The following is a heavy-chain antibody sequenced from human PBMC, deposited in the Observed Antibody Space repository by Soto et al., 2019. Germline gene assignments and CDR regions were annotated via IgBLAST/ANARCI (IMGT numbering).Heavy chain of an antibody. CDR3: ARDKMIDDFGLGSFDL. CDR1: GYTFRSFG. J-gene: IGHJ4*02. V-gene: IGHV1-18*04. D-gene: IGHD3-10*01. Sequence: QVQLVQSGAEMKKPGASVKVSCKASGYTFRSFGVSWVRQAPGQGPEWMGWISGYNGKTKSAQKVQGRVIMTTDTSTNTAYMELRSLRADDTAVYYCARDKMIDDFGLGSFDLWGQGTVVTVSS. CDR2: ISGYNGKT.